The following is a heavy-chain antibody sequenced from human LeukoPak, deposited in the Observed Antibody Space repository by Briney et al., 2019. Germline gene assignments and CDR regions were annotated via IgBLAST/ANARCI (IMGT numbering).Heavy chain of an antibody. D-gene: IGHD1-1*01. CDR1: GFTFTSIA. Sequence: GGSLRLSCAASGFTFTSIAMTWVRQAPGKGLEWVSTIRGTGDSTHYADSVKGRFIISRDKPKNMLYLQMNGLRAEDTAIYYCAKGQELDDGVFDSWGQGTLVTVSS. CDR3: AKGQELDDGVFDS. V-gene: IGHV3-23*01. J-gene: IGHJ4*02. CDR2: IRGTGDST.